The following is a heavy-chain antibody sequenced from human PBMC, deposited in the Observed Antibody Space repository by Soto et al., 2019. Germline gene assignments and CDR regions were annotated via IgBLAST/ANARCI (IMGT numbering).Heavy chain of an antibody. J-gene: IGHJ6*03. CDR1: GFSFSNYG. CDR3: AKPTVTTYYYYMDV. V-gene: IGHV3-23*01. CDR2: ISGSGGST. Sequence: QPGGSLRLSCAASGFSFSNYGMHWVRQALGKGLEWVSAISGSGGSTYYADSVKGRFTISRDNSKNTLYLQMNSLRAEDTAVYYCAKPTVTTYYYYMDVWGKGTTVTVPS. D-gene: IGHD4-17*01.